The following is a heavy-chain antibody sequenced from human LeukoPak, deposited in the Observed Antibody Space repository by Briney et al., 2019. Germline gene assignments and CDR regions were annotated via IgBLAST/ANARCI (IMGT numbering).Heavy chain of an antibody. CDR1: GGSISSYY. Sequence: SETLSLTCTVSGGSISSYYWSWIRQPAGKGLEWIGRIYTSGSTNYNPSPKSRVTMSADTSKNQFSLKLSSVTAADTAVYYCARDPNPYYDSSGWADLWGRGTLVTVSS. CDR3: ARDPNPYYDSSGWADL. V-gene: IGHV4-4*07. J-gene: IGHJ2*01. D-gene: IGHD3-22*01. CDR2: IYTSGST.